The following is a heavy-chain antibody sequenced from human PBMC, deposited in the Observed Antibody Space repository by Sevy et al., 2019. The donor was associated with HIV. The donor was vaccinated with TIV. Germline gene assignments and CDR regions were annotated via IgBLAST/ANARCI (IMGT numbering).Heavy chain of an antibody. Sequence: GGSLRLSCAASGFIFSDYYMSWVRQAPGKGLEWVSYISSSGSTIYYADSVKGRFTISRDNAKNSLYLQMNSLRAEDTAVYYCARDPTYYDFWSGYYTGWFDPWGQGTLVTVSS. J-gene: IGHJ5*02. V-gene: IGHV3-11*01. D-gene: IGHD3-3*01. CDR2: ISSSGSTI. CDR1: GFIFSDYY. CDR3: ARDPTYYDFWSGYYTGWFDP.